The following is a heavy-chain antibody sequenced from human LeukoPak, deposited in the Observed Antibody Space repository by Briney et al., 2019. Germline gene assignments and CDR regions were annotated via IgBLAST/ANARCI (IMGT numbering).Heavy chain of an antibody. V-gene: IGHV1-46*01. CDR3: ARDSPTGGYGDY. D-gene: IGHD5-12*01. CDR1: GYTFTSYY. CDR2: INPSGGST. J-gene: IGHJ4*02. Sequence: ASVKVSCKASGYTFTSYYMHWVRQAPGQGLEWMGIINPSGGSTSYAQKFQGRVTMTRDTSTSTVYMELSSLRSENTAVYYCARDSPTGGYGDYWGQGTLVTVSS.